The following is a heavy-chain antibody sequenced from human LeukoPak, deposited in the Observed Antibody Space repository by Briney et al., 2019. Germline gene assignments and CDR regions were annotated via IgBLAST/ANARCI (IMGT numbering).Heavy chain of an antibody. V-gene: IGHV1-3*01. D-gene: IGHD2-2*01. CDR2: IDADDGHT. J-gene: IGHJ5*02. CDR3: ARGIVVKPSANWFDP. Sequence: ASVKVSCKTSGYIFTTYAIHWVRQAPGRGLEWLGLIDADDGHTRYSQRFQGRVTITRDTSANTAYMELSSLRFEDTAVYYCARGIVVKPSANWFDPWGQGTPVTVSS. CDR1: GYIFTTYA.